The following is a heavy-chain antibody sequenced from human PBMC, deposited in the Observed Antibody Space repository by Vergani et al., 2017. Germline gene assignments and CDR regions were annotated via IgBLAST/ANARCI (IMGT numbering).Heavy chain of an antibody. Sequence: EVQLLESGGGLVQPGGSLRLSCAASGFTFSSYAMSWVRQAPGKGLEWVSAISGSGGSTYYADSVNGRFTISRDNSKNTLYLQMNSLRAEDTAVYYCAKAELNVVDYGDYLGEYYYYGMDVWGQGTTVTVSS. CDR3: AKAELNVVDYGDYLGEYYYYGMDV. V-gene: IGHV3-23*01. CDR2: ISGSGGST. J-gene: IGHJ6*02. D-gene: IGHD4-17*01. CDR1: GFTFSSYA.